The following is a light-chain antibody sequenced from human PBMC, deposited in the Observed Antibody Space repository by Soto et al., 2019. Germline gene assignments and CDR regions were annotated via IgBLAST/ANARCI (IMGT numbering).Light chain of an antibody. CDR2: DVN. Sequence: QSALTQPASVSGSPRQSITISCTGTSNDIGAYNYVSWYQQHPGKAPKLIICDVNVRLSGVSNRFSGSKSGYTASLTISGLQPDDEADYYCSSYTTSNTRYVFGTGTKVTVL. V-gene: IGLV2-14*01. CDR1: SNDIGAYNY. CDR3: SSYTTSNTRYV. J-gene: IGLJ1*01.